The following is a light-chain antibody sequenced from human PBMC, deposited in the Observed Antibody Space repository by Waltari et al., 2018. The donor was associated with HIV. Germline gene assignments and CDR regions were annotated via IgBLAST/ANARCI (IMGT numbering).Light chain of an antibody. Sequence: VLTQSPATLSLSPGERATLSCRASQNINYYLAWYQQKHGQAPRLLIYAASSRATGFPARFSGSGYGTDFTLSIGSLEAEDSAVYYCQHSGNWPRSFGQGTKVEIK. J-gene: IGKJ2*01. CDR2: AAS. CDR1: QNINYY. V-gene: IGKV3-11*01. CDR3: QHSGNWPRS.